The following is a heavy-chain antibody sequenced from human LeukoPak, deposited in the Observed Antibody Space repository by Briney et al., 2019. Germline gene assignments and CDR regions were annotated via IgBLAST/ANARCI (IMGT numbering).Heavy chain of an antibody. CDR1: GGSFSGYY. V-gene: IGHV4-34*01. CDR3: ARRPGRSGWYNWFDP. CDR2: INHSGST. Sequence: SETLSLTCAVYGGSFSGYYWSWIRQPPRKGLEWIGEINHSGSTNYNPSLKSRVTISVDTSKNQFSLKLSSVTAADTAVYYCARRPGRSGWYNWFDPWGQGTLVTVSS. D-gene: IGHD6-19*01. J-gene: IGHJ5*02.